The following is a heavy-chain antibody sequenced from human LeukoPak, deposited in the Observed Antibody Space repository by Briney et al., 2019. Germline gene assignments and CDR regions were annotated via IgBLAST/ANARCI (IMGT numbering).Heavy chain of an antibody. D-gene: IGHD3-9*01. CDR3: ARSPHILTGENFDF. V-gene: IGHV1-2*02. Sequence: ASVKVSCKASGYTFTGYYMHWVRQAPGQGLEWMGWINPNSGGTNYAQKFQDRVSMTRDTSISTAYMQLSRLRSDDTAVYYCARSPHILTGENFDFWGQGTLVTVSS. CDR2: INPNSGGT. J-gene: IGHJ4*02. CDR1: GYTFTGYY.